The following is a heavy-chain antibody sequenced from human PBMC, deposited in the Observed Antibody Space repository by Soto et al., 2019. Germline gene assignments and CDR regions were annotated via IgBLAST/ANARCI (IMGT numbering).Heavy chain of an antibody. CDR2: IIPIFGTA. CDR1: GGPLSRRS. V-gene: IGHV1-69*13. Sequence: SVKVACKVSGGPLSRRSISWVLEAPGQGLAWMRWIIPIFGTASYAQKFQGRVTITSDESTSPAYMERGSLRSEHTAVYYFARMGCSRTSCYCAAWYKWLDPCHQVTLVIVSS. J-gene: IGHJ5*02. CDR3: ARMGCSRTSCYCAAWYKWLDP. D-gene: IGHD2-2*01.